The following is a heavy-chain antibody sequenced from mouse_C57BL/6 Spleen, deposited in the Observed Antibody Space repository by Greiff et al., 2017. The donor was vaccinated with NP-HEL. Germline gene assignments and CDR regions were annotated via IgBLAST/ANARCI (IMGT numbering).Heavy chain of an antibody. CDR2: IYPGNGDT. CDR3: ARGIYYGNYGYFDY. V-gene: IGHV1-12*01. J-gene: IGHJ2*01. Sequence: LQQSGAELVRPGASVKMSCKASGYTFTSYNMHWVKQTPRQGLEWIGAIYPGNGDTSYNKKFKGKATLTVDKSSSTGYMQLSRLTSEESAVYICARGIYYGNYGYFDYWGQGTTLTVSS. D-gene: IGHD2-1*01. CDR1: GYTFTSYN.